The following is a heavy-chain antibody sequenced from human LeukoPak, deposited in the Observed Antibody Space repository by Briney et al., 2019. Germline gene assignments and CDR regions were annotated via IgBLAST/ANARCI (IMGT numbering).Heavy chain of an antibody. V-gene: IGHV3-9*01. D-gene: IGHD3-10*01. CDR2: ISWNSGII. CDR1: GFIFDEYA. J-gene: IGHJ4*02. CDR3: AKDIGLMVRGGSDY. Sequence: GRSLRLSCAGCGFIFDEYAMHELRQARGRDREGVAGISWNSGIIGYADSVKGRFTISRDNAKTSLYLQMNSLRAEDTAFYYCAKDIGLMVRGGSDYWGQGTLVTVSS.